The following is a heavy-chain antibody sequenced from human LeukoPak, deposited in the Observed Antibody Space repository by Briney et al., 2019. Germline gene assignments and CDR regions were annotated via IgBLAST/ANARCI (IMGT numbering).Heavy chain of an antibody. CDR2: ISAYNGNT. D-gene: IGHD3-3*01. V-gene: IGHV1-18*01. J-gene: IGHJ5*02. CDR1: GYTFTSYG. Sequence: ASVKVSCKASGYTFTSYGISWVRQAPGQGLEWMGWISAYNGNTDYPQKLQGRATMTTDTSTSTAYMELRSLRSDDTAVYYCARCGYYDFWSGYHNNWFDPWGQGTLVTVSS. CDR3: ARCGYYDFWSGYHNNWFDP.